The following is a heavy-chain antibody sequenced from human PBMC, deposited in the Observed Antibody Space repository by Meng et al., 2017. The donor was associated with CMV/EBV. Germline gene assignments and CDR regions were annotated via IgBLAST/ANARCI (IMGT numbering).Heavy chain of an antibody. Sequence: GGSLRLSCAASGLTFSSYAMHWVRQAPGKGLEWVAVISYDGSNKYYADSVKGRFTISRDNSKNTLYLQMNSLRAEDTAVYYCARVGGYCSSTSCYTTTRIGPDYWGQGTLVTVSS. CDR3: ARVGGYCSSTSCYTTTRIGPDY. V-gene: IGHV3-30*04. D-gene: IGHD2-2*02. CDR2: ISYDGSNK. CDR1: GLTFSSYA. J-gene: IGHJ4*02.